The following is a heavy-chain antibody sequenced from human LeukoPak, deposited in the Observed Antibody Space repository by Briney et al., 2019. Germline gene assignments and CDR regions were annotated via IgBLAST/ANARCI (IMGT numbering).Heavy chain of an antibody. V-gene: IGHV4-59*01. D-gene: IGHD5-24*01. Sequence: PSETLSLTCTVSGGSISSYYWSWIRQPPGKGLEWIGYIYYSGSTNYNPSLKSRVTISVDTSKNWFSLRLTSVTAADTAVYYCARDGNRDGYNSDFDYWGQGTLVTVSS. CDR1: GGSISSYY. CDR3: ARDGNRDGYNSDFDY. J-gene: IGHJ4*02. CDR2: IYYSGST.